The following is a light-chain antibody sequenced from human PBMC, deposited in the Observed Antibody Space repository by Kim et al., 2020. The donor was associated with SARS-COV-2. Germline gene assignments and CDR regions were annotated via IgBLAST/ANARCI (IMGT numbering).Light chain of an antibody. V-gene: IGLV6-57*03. J-gene: IGLJ2*01. CDR3: QSYDSSTVV. CDR1: GGSIASNY. CDR2: EDN. Sequence: GKTVTISCTRSGGSIASNYEQWYQQRPGSAPTTVIYEDNQRPSGVPDRFSGSIDSSSNSASLTISGLKTEDEADYYCQSYDSSTVVFGGGTKVTVL.